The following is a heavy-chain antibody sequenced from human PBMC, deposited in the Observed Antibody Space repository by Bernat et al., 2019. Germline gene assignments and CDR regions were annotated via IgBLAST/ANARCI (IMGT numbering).Heavy chain of an antibody. CDR2: IIPIFGTA. CDR3: ARARDGYNFLEDAFDI. J-gene: IGHJ3*02. CDR1: GGTFSSYA. D-gene: IGHD5-24*01. V-gene: IGHV1-69*06. Sequence: QVQLVQSGAEVKKPGSSVKVSCKASGGTFSSYAISWVRQAPGQGLEWMGGIIPIFGTANYAQKFQGRVTITADKSTSTAYMELSSLRSEDTAVYYCARARDGYNFLEDAFDIWGQGTMVTVSS.